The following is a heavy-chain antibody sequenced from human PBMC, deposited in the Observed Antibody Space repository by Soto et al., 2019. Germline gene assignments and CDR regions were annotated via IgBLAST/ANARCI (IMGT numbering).Heavy chain of an antibody. D-gene: IGHD5-18*01. CDR1: GGSFSSYY. CDR3: VRAGYSYGYDY. V-gene: IGHV4-4*07. J-gene: IGHJ4*02. Sequence: SETLSLTCTVSGGSFSSYYWSWIRQAAGKGLEWIGRIYISGSTNYNPSLKSRVSMSVDTSKNQFSLELTSVTAADTAAYYCVRAGYSYGYDYWGQGTLVTVSS. CDR2: IYISGST.